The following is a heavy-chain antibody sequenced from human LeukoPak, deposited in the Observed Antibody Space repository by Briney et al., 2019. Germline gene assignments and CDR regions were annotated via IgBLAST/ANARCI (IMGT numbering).Heavy chain of an antibody. J-gene: IGHJ6*02. CDR1: GGSFSGYY. Sequence: PSETLSLTCAVYGGSFSGYYGSWIRQPPGKGLEWIGEINHSGSTNYNPSIKSRVTISVDTSKNQFSLKLSSVTAADTAVYYCARDKVTMVRGPYYYYGMDVWGQGTTVTVSS. CDR2: INHSGST. D-gene: IGHD3-10*01. V-gene: IGHV4-34*01. CDR3: ARDKVTMVRGPYYYYGMDV.